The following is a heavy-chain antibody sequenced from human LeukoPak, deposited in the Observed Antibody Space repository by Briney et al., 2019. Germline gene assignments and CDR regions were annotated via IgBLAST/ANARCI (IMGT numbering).Heavy chain of an antibody. CDR2: INHSGST. CDR3: ARGRGWAYYYYGMDV. J-gene: IGHJ6*02. V-gene: IGHV4-34*01. CDR1: GGSFSGYY. D-gene: IGHD1-26*01. Sequence: SSETLSLTCAVYGGSFSGYYWSWIRQPPGKGQEWIGEINHSGSTNYNPSLKSRVTISVDTSKKQFSLKLSSVTAADTAVYYCARGRGWAYYYYGMDVWGQGTTVTVSS.